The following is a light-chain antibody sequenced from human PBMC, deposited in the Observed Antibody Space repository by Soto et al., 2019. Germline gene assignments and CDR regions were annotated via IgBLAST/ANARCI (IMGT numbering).Light chain of an antibody. CDR3: QHYRT. J-gene: IGKJ1*01. V-gene: IGKV3D-15*01. Sequence: EIVMTQSPATLSLCPGEGATLSCRASQSVSNYLAWYQQKPGQAPRLLIYGGSSRATGIPVRFSGSGSETDLTLTISSLQPDDFATYYCQHYRTCGQGTKGAIK. CDR2: GGS. CDR1: QSVSNY.